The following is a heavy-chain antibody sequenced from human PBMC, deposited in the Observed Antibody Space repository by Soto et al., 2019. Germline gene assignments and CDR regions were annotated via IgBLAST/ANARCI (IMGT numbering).Heavy chain of an antibody. Sequence: SETRSLTWTVSGGSISSDYWSWIRQPPGKGLEWVGYVYNNGGTKYNPSLKSRVTISVDTSNNQFSLKLTSVTAADTAVYYCARGYYYDTSGYYSAFDIWGQGTMVTVSS. CDR1: GGSISSDY. V-gene: IGHV4-59*01. J-gene: IGHJ3*02. CDR2: VYNNGGT. D-gene: IGHD3-22*01. CDR3: ARGYYYDTSGYYSAFDI.